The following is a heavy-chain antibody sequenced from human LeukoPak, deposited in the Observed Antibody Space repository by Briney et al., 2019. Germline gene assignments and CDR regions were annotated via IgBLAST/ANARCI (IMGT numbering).Heavy chain of an antibody. J-gene: IGHJ5*02. D-gene: IGHD3-9*01. Sequence: ASVKVSCKASGYTFTSYAMNWVRQAPGQGLEWMGWINTNTGNPTYAQGFTGRFVFSLDTSVSTAYLQISSLKAEDTAVYYCARDLLEGHYDILTGSNWFDPWGQGTLVTVSP. CDR3: ARDLLEGHYDILTGSNWFDP. V-gene: IGHV7-4-1*02. CDR2: INTNTGNP. CDR1: GYTFTSYA.